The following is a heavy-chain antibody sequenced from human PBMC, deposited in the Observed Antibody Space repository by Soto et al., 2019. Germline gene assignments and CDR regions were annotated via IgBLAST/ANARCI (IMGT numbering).Heavy chain of an antibody. CDR2: IIPSDGST. CDR3: GGGGPEMATIGRFDY. J-gene: IGHJ4*01. CDR1: GYTFINYD. D-gene: IGHD2-8*01. V-gene: IGHV1-46*01. Sequence: SVKFFGKASGYTFINYDMHWVRQAPGQWLEWIGRIIPSDGSTHYAQRVQDRVIMTRDTSASKVYMELNSLRSEDSAVYYCGGGGPEMATIGRFDY.